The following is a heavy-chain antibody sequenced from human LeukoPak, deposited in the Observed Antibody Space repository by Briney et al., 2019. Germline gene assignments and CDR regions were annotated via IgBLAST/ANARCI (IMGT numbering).Heavy chain of an antibody. CDR3: ARVTYYYGSGSYYFDY. Sequence: PSETLSLTCTVSGGSISSYYWSWIRQPAGKGLEWIGRIYTSGSTNYNPSLKSRVTMSVDTSKNQFSLKLSSATAADTAVYYCARVTYYYGSGSYYFDYWGQGTLVTVSS. J-gene: IGHJ4*02. CDR1: GGSISSYY. CDR2: IYTSGST. V-gene: IGHV4-4*07. D-gene: IGHD3-10*01.